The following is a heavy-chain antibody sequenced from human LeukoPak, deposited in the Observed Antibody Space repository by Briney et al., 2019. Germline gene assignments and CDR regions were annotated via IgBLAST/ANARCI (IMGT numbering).Heavy chain of an antibody. CDR3: TRDQSHLWFGELLPADY. CDR1: GFTFGDYA. V-gene: IGHV3-49*04. J-gene: IGHJ4*02. CDR2: IRSKAYGGTT. Sequence: GGSLRLSCTASGFTFGDYAMSWVRQAPGKGLEWVGFIRSKAYGGTTEYAASVKGRFTISRDDSKSIAYLQMNSLKTEDTAVYYCTRDQSHLWFGELLPADYWGQGTLVTVSS. D-gene: IGHD3-10*01.